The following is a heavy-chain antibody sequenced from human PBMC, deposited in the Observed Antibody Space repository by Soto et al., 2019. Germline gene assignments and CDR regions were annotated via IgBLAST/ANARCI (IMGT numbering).Heavy chain of an antibody. V-gene: IGHV1-18*01. D-gene: IGHD5-12*01. CDR1: GYTFTSYG. Sequence: QVQLVQSGAEVKKPGASVKVSCKASGYTFTSYGISWVRQAPGQGLEWMGWISAYNGNTNYAQKLQGRVTMTTDTATSTAYRELRSLRSDDTAVYYCASHRAGIGNSGYDYWGQGTLVTVSS. J-gene: IGHJ4*02. CDR3: ASHRAGIGNSGYDY. CDR2: ISAYNGNT.